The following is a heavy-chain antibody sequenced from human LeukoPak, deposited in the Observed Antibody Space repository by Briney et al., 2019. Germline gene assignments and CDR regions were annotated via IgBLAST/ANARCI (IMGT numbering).Heavy chain of an antibody. Sequence: GGSLRLSCAASGFTFSSYSMNWVRQAPGKGLEWVSSISSSSSYIYYADSVKGRFTISRDNAKNSLYLQMNRLRAEDTAVYYCVRDADSSSWPNYYYYYYYMDVWGKGTTVTVSS. CDR2: ISSSSSYI. V-gene: IGHV3-21*01. J-gene: IGHJ6*03. CDR1: GFTFSSYS. CDR3: VRDADSSSWPNYYYYYYYMDV. D-gene: IGHD6-13*01.